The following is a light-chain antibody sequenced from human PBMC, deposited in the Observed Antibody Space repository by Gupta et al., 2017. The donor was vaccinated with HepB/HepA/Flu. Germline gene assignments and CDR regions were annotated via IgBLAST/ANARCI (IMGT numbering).Light chain of an antibody. CDR2: GAS. V-gene: IGKV3-15*01. CDR1: ESVSSN. J-gene: IGKJ2*01. CDR3: QQYNNWPYT. Sequence: ERLITQSPATLSWSPGERATLSCRASESVSSNLAWYQQRPGQAPRVLIYGASTRATGIPARFSGSGSGTEFTLTISSLQSEDFADYYCQQYNNWPYTFGRGTKMEIK.